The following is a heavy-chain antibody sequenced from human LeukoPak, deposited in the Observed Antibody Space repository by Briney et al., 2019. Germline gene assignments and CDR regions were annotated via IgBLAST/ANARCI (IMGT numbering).Heavy chain of an antibody. J-gene: IGHJ6*02. CDR2: IIPIFGTA. D-gene: IGHD3-3*01. V-gene: IGHV1-69*13. CDR1: GYTFRSYG. Sequence: ASVKVSCKASGYTFRSYGISWVRQAPGQGLEWMGGIIPIFGTANYAQKFQGRVTITADESTSTAYMELSSLRSEDTAVYYCASSLSYYDFWSGHRKNYYYYGMDVWGQGTTVTVSS. CDR3: ASSLSYYDFWSGHRKNYYYYGMDV.